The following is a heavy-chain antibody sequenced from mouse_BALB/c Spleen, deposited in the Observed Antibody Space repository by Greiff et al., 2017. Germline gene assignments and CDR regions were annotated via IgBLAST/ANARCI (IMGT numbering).Heavy chain of an antibody. D-gene: IGHD2-4*01. J-gene: IGHJ3*01. V-gene: IGHV1-7*01. CDR2: INPSTGYT. Sequence: VKLQQSGAELAKPGASVKMSCKASGYTFTSYWMHWVKQRPGQGLEWIGYINPSTGYTEYNQKFKDKATLTADKSSSTAYMQLSSLTSEDSAVYYCTRSGEIYYDYDGAYWGQGTLVTVSA. CDR1: GYTFTSYW. CDR3: TRSGEIYYDYDGAY.